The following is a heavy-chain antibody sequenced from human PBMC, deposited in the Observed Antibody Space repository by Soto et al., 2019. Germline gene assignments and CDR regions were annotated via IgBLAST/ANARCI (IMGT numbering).Heavy chain of an antibody. CDR1: GFTFSSYA. CDR3: TRPVSVDGVPAAMPGIYYYYHMDV. CDR2: IRSKANSYAT. Sequence: GGSLRLSCAASGFTFSSYAMSWVRQAPGKGLEWVGRIRSKANSYATAYAASVKGRFTISRDDSKNTAYLQMNSLKTEDTAVYYCTRPVSVDGVPAAMPGIYYYYHMDVWGKGTTVTVSS. J-gene: IGHJ6*03. V-gene: IGHV3-73*01. D-gene: IGHD2-2*01.